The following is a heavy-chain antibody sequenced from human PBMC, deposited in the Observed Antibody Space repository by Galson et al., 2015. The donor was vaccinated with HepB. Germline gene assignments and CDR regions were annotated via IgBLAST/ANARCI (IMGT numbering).Heavy chain of an antibody. CDR1: GYSFTSYW. CDR2: IYPGDSDT. Sequence: QSGAEVKKPGESLKISCKGSGYSFTSYWIGWVRQMPGKGLEWMGIIYPGDSDTRYSPSFQGQVTISADKSISTAYLQWSSLKASDTAMYYCARHAGGDILTGYYNPSRYYYMDVWGKGTTVTVSS. D-gene: IGHD3-9*01. J-gene: IGHJ6*03. V-gene: IGHV5-51*01. CDR3: ARHAGGDILTGYYNPSRYYYMDV.